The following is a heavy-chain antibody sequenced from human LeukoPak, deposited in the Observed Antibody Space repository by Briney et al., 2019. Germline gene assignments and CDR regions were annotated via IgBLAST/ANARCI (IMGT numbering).Heavy chain of an antibody. CDR2: IYYSGST. J-gene: IGHJ3*02. CDR3: ARLSFCADYCHNAFDI. D-gene: IGHD2-21*02. V-gene: IGHV4-39*01. Sequence: SETLSLTCTVSGGSISGSTYYWGWIRQSPGKGLEWIGNIYYSGSTYYNPSLKSRVTISVDTSKIQFSLKLSSVTAAYTAVFYCARLSFCADYCHNAFDIWGQGTMVTVSS. CDR1: GGSISGSTYY.